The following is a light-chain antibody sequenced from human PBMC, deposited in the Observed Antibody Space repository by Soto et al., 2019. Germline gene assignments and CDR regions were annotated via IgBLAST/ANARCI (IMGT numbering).Light chain of an antibody. V-gene: IGKV3-20*01. J-gene: IGKJ5*01. CDR3: QQYGRPPRAT. Sequence: EIVLTQSPATLSASPGERATLSCSTSQGVSSKIAWYQQKPGQAPRLLIYAALIRATGVPDRFSGGGSGTDFTLSISKVEPEDFAVYYCQQYGRPPRATFGQGTRLEIK. CDR1: QGVSSK. CDR2: AAL.